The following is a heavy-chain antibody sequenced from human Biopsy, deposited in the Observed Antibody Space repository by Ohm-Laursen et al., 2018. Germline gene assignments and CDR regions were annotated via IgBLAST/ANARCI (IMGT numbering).Heavy chain of an antibody. J-gene: IGHJ6*02. V-gene: IGHV3-9*01. CDR1: GFTFGDYA. CDR3: AKDWKYFDGSGGMDV. Sequence: SLRLSCAASGFTFGDYAMHWVRQVPGRGLEWVSSLNWDGSSIGYVDSVKGRFTISRDNAKNSLYLQMNSLRAEDSALYYCAKDWKYFDGSGGMDVWGQGTTVTVSS. CDR2: LNWDGSSI. D-gene: IGHD3-22*01.